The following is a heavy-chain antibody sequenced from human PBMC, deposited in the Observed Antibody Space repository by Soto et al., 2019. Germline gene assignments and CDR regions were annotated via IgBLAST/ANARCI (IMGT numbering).Heavy chain of an antibody. J-gene: IGHJ3*02. CDR3: ARDVSPGSGPYYDAFDI. V-gene: IGHV3-7*05. D-gene: IGHD3-22*01. CDR2: IRKDESKK. Sequence: EVQLVESGGGLVQPGESLRLSCSASGFTFSDYWMTWVRQAPGKGLEWVANIRKDESKKSYLDSVRGRFTVSRDNARNLLYLQMASLRAEDTALYCCARDVSPGSGPYYDAFDIWGQGTMVTVSS. CDR1: GFTFSDYW.